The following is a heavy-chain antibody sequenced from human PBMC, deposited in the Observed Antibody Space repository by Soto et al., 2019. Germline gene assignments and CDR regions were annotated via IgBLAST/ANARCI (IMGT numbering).Heavy chain of an antibody. J-gene: IGHJ4*02. CDR3: ARDLSGYSGYDSVL. Sequence: PSETLSLTCTVSGGSISRYYWSWIRQPPGKGLEWIGYIYYSGSTNYNPSLKSRVTISVDTSKNQFSLKLSSVTAADTAVYYCARDLSGYSGYDSVLWGQGTLVTVS. V-gene: IGHV4-59*01. CDR2: IYYSGST. D-gene: IGHD5-12*01. CDR1: GGSISRYY.